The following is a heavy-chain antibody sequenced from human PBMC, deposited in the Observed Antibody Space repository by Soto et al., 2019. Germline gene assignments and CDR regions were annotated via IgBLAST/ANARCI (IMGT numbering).Heavy chain of an antibody. V-gene: IGHV3-30-3*01. CDR3: AREGIAESGPNYYDF. Sequence: QVQLVESRGGVVQPGRSLTIFCTASGFTFKHNAMHWIRQAPAKGLEWVADISYDGSTKNYADSVKGRFTISRDNSKNTLSLQMSALKGEDTATYYCAREGIAESGPNYYDFWGQGTLVAVSS. D-gene: IGHD6-13*01. J-gene: IGHJ4*02. CDR2: ISYDGSTK. CDR1: GFTFKHNA.